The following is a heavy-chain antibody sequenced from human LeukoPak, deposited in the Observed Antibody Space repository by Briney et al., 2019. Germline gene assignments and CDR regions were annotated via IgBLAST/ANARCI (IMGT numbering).Heavy chain of an antibody. CDR3: ARRVVRGIIRVRNYYYYMDV. CDR2: IYYSGTP. Sequence: PSETLSLTCTVSGDSISRSNFYWGWIRQSPGKGLEWIGSIYYSGTPYYNPSLKSRVTISGDTSKNQFSLKLSSVTAADTAVYYCARRVVRGIIRVRNYYYYMDVWGKGTTVTISS. CDR1: GDSISRSNFY. D-gene: IGHD3-10*01. J-gene: IGHJ6*03. V-gene: IGHV4-39*01.